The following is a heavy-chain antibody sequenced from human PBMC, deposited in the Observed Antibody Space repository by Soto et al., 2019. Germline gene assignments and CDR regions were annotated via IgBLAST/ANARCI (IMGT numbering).Heavy chain of an antibody. CDR3: ASNLGPVVTPQYYFDY. CDR2: IIPIFGTA. V-gene: IGHV1-69*13. D-gene: IGHD2-15*01. J-gene: IGHJ4*02. Sequence: GASVKVSCKASGGTFSSYAISWVRQAPGQGLEWMGGIIPIFGTANYAQKFQGRVTITADESTSTAYMELSSLRSEDTAVYYCASNLGPVVTPQYYFDYWGQGTLVTVSS. CDR1: GGTFSSYA.